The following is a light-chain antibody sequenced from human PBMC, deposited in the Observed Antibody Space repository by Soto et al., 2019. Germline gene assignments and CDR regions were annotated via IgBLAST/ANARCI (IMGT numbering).Light chain of an antibody. J-gene: IGLJ2*01. V-gene: IGLV1-47*02. CDR1: RSNIRTNY. Sequence: QSVLPQPPSASGTPGQRVTISCSGSRSNIRTNYVYWYQLLPGTAPKLLIYSNNQRPSGVPDRFSGSKSGTSASLAISGLRSEDEADYYCAAWDDSLSGVVFGGGTKLTVL. CDR3: AAWDDSLSGVV. CDR2: SNN.